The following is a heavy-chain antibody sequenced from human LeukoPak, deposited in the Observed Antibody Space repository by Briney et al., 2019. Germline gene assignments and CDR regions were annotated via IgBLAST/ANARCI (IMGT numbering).Heavy chain of an antibody. D-gene: IGHD3-22*01. Sequence: EASVKVSCTVSGYTLTELSMHWVRQAPGKGLEWMGGFDPEDGETIYAQKFQGRVTMTEDTSTDTAYMELSSLRSEDTAVYYCATEVPRYYYDSSGYYYFDYWGQGTLVTVSS. CDR1: GYTLTELS. CDR3: ATEVPRYYYDSSGYYYFDY. V-gene: IGHV1-24*01. CDR2: FDPEDGET. J-gene: IGHJ4*02.